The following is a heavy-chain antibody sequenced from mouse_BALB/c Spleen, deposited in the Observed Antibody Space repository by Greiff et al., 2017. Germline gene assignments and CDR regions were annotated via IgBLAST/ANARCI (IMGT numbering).Heavy chain of an antibody. Sequence: EVQGVESGGGLVQPGGSRKLSCAASGFTFSSFGMHWVRQAPEKGLEWVAYISSGSSTIYYADTVKGRFTISRDNPKNTLFLQMTSLRSEDTAMYYCARGTTVYYYAMDYWGQGTSVTVSS. J-gene: IGHJ4*01. V-gene: IGHV5-17*02. CDR3: ARGTTVYYYAMDY. CDR1: GFTFSSFG. CDR2: ISSGSSTI. D-gene: IGHD1-1*01.